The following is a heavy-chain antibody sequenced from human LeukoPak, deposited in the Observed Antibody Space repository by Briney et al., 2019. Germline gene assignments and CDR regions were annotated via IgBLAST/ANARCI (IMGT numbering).Heavy chain of an antibody. CDR2: IYYSGST. D-gene: IGHD2-15*01. CDR3: ARDVVDGDAFDI. J-gene: IGHJ3*02. V-gene: IGHV4-61*01. Sequence: SETLSLTCTVSGGSVSSGSYYWSWIRQPPGKGLVWNGYIYYSGSTNYNPSLKSRVTISVDTSKNQFSLKLSSVTAADTAVYYCARDVVDGDAFDIWGQGTMVTVSS. CDR1: GGSVSSGSYY.